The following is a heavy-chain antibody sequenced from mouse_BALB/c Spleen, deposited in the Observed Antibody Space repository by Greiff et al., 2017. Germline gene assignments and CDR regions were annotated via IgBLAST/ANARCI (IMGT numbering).Heavy chain of an antibody. Sequence: MQLLESGAELAKPGASVKMSCKASGFTFTSYWMHWVQQRPGQGLEWIGYINPSTVYTEYNQKFKDKTTLTADKSSSTAYMKLRSLTSADSAVYSSAYPLYYDIDYWGQGTTLTVSS. CDR3: AYPLYYDIDY. V-gene: IGHV1-7*01. CDR2: INPSTVYT. CDR1: GFTFTSYW. D-gene: IGHD2-4*01. J-gene: IGHJ2*01.